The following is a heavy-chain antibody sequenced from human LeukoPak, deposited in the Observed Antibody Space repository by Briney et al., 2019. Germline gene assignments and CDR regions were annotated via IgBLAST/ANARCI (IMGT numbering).Heavy chain of an antibody. J-gene: IGHJ4*02. CDR3: ARGGSEEATKRSGTDY. V-gene: IGHV3-7*01. CDR2: IKQDGSEK. CDR1: GFTFSSYW. Sequence: GGSLRLSCAGSGFTFSSYWMSWVRQAPGKGLEWVANIKQDGSEKYYVDSVKGRFTISRDNANNSLYLQMNSLRAEDTAVYYCARGGSEEATKRSGTDYWGQGTLVTVSS. D-gene: IGHD5-12*01.